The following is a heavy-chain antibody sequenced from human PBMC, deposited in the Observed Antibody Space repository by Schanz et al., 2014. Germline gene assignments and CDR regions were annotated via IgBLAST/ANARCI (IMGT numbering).Heavy chain of an antibody. Sequence: QVQLVESGGGVVQPGGSLRLSCAASGFRLGTYGMHWVRQAPGKGLEWVAFIGHDGSDKFYADSVKGRFTISRDNSKNKMSLEMESLRADDTALYHCAKDPGFAVRGFQMDVWGQGTMVAVSS. CDR2: IGHDGSDK. CDR3: AKDPGFAVRGFQMDV. D-gene: IGHD3-10*01. J-gene: IGHJ6*02. V-gene: IGHV3-30*02. CDR1: GFRLGTYG.